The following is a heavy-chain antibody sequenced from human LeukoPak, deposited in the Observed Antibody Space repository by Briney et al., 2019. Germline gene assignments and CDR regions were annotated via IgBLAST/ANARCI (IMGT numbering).Heavy chain of an antibody. J-gene: IGHJ6*02. V-gene: IGHV3-48*03. CDR2: ISSSGSTI. Sequence: GGSLRLSCAASGFTFSSYEMNWVRQAPGKGLEWVSYISSSGSTIYYADSVKGRFTISRDNAKNSLYLQMNSLRAEDTAVYYCARDFVGGWYGYYYYYYGMDVWGQGTTVTVSS. D-gene: IGHD6-19*01. CDR1: GFTFSSYE. CDR3: ARDFVGGWYGYYYYYYGMDV.